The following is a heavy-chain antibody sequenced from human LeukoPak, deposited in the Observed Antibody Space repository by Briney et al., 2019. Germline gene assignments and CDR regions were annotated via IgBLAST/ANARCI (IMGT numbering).Heavy chain of an antibody. D-gene: IGHD2-21*01. CDR2: ISYDGSNK. CDR1: GFTFSSYG. V-gene: IGHV3-30*18. J-gene: IGHJ3*02. Sequence: GGSLRLSRAASGFTFSSYGMHWVRQAPGKGLEWVAVISYDGSNKYYADSVKGRFTISRDNSKNTVYLQMDSLRSEDTALYYCANELWRGPTDAFDIWGRGTMVTVSS. CDR3: ANELWRGPTDAFDI.